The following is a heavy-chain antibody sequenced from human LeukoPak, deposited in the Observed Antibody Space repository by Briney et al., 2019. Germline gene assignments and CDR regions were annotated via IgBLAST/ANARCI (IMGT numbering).Heavy chain of an antibody. J-gene: IGHJ5*02. CDR1: GGSISSGAYY. Sequence: SQTLSLTCTVSGGSISSGAYYWSWIRQHPGKGLEWIGYIYYSGSTYYNPSLKSRVTISVDTSKNQFSLKLSSVTAADTAVYYCARQAGYSRTLTGFDPWGQGTLVTVSS. D-gene: IGHD6-13*01. V-gene: IGHV4-31*03. CDR2: IYYSGST. CDR3: ARQAGYSRTLTGFDP.